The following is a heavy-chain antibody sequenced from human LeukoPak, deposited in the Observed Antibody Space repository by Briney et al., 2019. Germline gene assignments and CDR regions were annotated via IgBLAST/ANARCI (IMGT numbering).Heavy chain of an antibody. CDR3: ARDLGYCSSTSCNPYYYYYYMDV. D-gene: IGHD2-2*01. CDR1: GYTFTGYY. Sequence: ASVTVSCKASGYTFTGYYMHWVRQAPGQGLEWMGWINPNSGGTNYAQKFQGRVTMTRDTSISTAYMELSRLRSDDTAVYYCARDLGYCSSTSCNPYYYYYYMDVWGKGTTVTVSS. CDR2: INPNSGGT. V-gene: IGHV1-2*02. J-gene: IGHJ6*03.